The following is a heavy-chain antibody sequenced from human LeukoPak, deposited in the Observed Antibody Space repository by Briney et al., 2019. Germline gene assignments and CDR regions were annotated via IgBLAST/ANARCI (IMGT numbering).Heavy chain of an antibody. CDR2: IYPGDSDT. V-gene: IGHV5-51*01. Sequence: GESLKISCKTSGYSFTNYWIAWVRPMTGKGLEWMGIIYPGDSDTKYSPSFQGQVTISADKSITTAYLQWSSLKASDTAMYYCARRGTSCSGGSCYSKYLDYWGQGALVTVSS. D-gene: IGHD2-15*01. CDR3: ARRGTSCSGGSCYSKYLDY. CDR1: GYSFTNYW. J-gene: IGHJ4*02.